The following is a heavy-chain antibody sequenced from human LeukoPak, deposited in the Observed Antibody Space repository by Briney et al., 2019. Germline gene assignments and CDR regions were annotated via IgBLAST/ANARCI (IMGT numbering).Heavy chain of an antibody. V-gene: IGHV3-23*01. CDR1: GFTFISYA. Sequence: SGGSLRLSCASPGFTFISYAMSWVRQAPGKGLEWVSAISGSGGSTYYADSVKGRFTISIDNSKNTLYLQMNMLRAADTAVYYCAKDSYSSSWERYYYSYYYMDVWGKGTTVTVSS. J-gene: IGHJ6*03. CDR2: ISGSGGST. D-gene: IGHD6-13*01. CDR3: AKDSYSSSWERYYYSYYYMDV.